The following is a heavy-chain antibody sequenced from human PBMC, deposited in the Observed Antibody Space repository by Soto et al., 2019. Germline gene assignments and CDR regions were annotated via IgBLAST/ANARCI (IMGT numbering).Heavy chain of an antibody. V-gene: IGHV4-39*01. Sequence: PSETLSLTCTVSGGSISSSSYYWGWIRQPPGKGLEWIGSIYYSGSTYYNPSLKSRVTISVDTSKNQFSLKLSSVTAADTAVYYCARHAASEIYFDYWGQGTLVTVSS. J-gene: IGHJ4*02. CDR1: GGSISSSSYY. CDR2: IYYSGST. D-gene: IGHD6-13*01. CDR3: ARHAASEIYFDY.